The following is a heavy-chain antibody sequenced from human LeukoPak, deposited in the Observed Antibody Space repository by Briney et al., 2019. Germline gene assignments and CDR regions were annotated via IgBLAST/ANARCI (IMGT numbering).Heavy chain of an antibody. CDR3: AREGYYYDSSGYPRAFDI. Sequence: SETLSLTCAVYGGSFSGYYWSWIRQPPGKGLEWIGEINHSESTNYNPSLKSRATISVDTSKNQFSLKLSSVTAADTAVYYCAREGYYYDSSGYPRAFDIWGQGTMVTVSS. J-gene: IGHJ3*02. V-gene: IGHV4-34*01. D-gene: IGHD3-22*01. CDR2: INHSEST. CDR1: GGSFSGYY.